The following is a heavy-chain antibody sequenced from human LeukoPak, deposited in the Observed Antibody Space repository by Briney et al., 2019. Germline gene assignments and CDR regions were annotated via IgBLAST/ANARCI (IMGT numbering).Heavy chain of an antibody. Sequence: PGGSLRLSCAASGFTFSSYAMSWVRQAPGKELEWVSRITGSAGSTYYADSVKGRFTISRDNSKHTLYLQMNNLRAEDAAVYYCGKYLGGFGRIDSWGQGTLVTVSS. CDR3: GKYLGGFGRIDS. D-gene: IGHD3-10*01. CDR1: GFTFSSYA. J-gene: IGHJ4*02. CDR2: ITGSAGST. V-gene: IGHV3-23*01.